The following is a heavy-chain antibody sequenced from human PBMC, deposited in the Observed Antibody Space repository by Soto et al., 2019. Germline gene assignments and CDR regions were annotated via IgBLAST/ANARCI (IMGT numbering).Heavy chain of an antibody. CDR3: ASLFYNSSGYYLDQIIPALGARPTAVQH. Sequence: RQPLGKGLELIVYIYYSGSTNYNPSPTSRVTISVDTSKNQFSLKLSSVTAADTAVYYCASLFYNSSGYYLDQIIPALGARPTAVQH. CDR2: IYYSGST. J-gene: IGHJ1*01. D-gene: IGHD3-22*01. V-gene: IGHV4-59*01.